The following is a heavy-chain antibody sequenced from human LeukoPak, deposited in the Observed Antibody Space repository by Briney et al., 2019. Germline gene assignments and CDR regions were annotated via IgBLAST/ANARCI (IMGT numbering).Heavy chain of an antibody. V-gene: IGHV3-74*01. J-gene: IGHJ4*02. D-gene: IGHD3-22*01. CDR2: INTDGSTS. CDR1: GFTFSSYW. CDR3: ARGGSVSGYYTTY. Sequence: GGSLRLSCVASGFTFSSYWMHWVRQPPGKGPVWASRINTDGSTSSYADSVKGRFTISRDNARNSLYLQMNSLRAEDTAVYYCARGGSVSGYYTTYWGQGTLVTVSS.